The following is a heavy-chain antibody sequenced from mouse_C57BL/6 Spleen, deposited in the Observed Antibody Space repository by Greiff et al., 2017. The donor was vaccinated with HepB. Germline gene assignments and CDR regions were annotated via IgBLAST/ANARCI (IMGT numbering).Heavy chain of an antibody. CDR3: ARYGDYYGSSYHYFDV. Sequence: DVQLQESGPVLVKPGASVKMSCKASGYTFTDYYMNWVKQSHGKSLEWIGVINPYNGGTSYNQKFKGKATLTVDKSSSTAYMELNSLTSEDSAVYYCARYGDYYGSSYHYFDVWGTGTTVTVSS. D-gene: IGHD1-1*01. CDR1: GYTFTDYY. CDR2: INPYNGGT. V-gene: IGHV1-19*01. J-gene: IGHJ1*03.